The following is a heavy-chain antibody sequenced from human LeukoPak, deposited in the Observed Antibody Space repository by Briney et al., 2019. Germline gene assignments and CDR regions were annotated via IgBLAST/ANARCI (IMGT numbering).Heavy chain of an antibody. CDR2: INPSGGST. D-gene: IGHD6-19*01. Sequence: ASVKVSCKASRYTFTSYYMHWVRQAPGQGLEWMGIINPSGGSTSYAQKFQGRVTMTSDTSTSTVYMELSSLRSEDTAVYYCARAEAVAATQWGYWGQGTLVTVSS. V-gene: IGHV1-46*01. CDR3: ARAEAVAATQWGY. J-gene: IGHJ4*02. CDR1: RYTFTSYY.